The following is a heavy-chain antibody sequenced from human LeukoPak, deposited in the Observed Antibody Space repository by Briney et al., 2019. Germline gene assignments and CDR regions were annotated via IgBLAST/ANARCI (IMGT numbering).Heavy chain of an antibody. J-gene: IGHJ4*02. V-gene: IGHV3-23*01. Sequence: GGSLRLSCAASGFTFSNYAVNWVRQALGKGLEWVSTIRVNGDSTFYADSVKGRFTISRDNSKNTLYLQMNSLRVEDTAVYYCARDRSGDYYFDYWGQGTLVTVSS. CDR3: ARDRSGDYYFDY. D-gene: IGHD4-17*01. CDR2: IRVNGDST. CDR1: GFTFSNYA.